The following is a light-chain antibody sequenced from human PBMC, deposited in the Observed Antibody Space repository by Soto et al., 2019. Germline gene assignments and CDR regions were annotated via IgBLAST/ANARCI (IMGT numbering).Light chain of an antibody. CDR3: QQYGTPPQT. CDR1: QSVSNNY. Sequence: EIVLTQSPCTLSLSPGERAPLSCMASQSVSNNYLAWYQQKPGQGPRLLIYGASSRATGIPDRFSGSGSGTDFTLTISRLEPEDFAVYYCQQYGTPPQTFGQGTKVDI. V-gene: IGKV3-20*01. CDR2: GAS. J-gene: IGKJ1*01.